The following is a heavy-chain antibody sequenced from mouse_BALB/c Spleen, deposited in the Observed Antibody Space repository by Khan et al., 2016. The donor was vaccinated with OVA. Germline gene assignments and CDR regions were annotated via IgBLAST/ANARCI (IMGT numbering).Heavy chain of an antibody. CDR2: IWSGGNA. D-gene: IGHD2-14*01. CDR1: GFSLTTYG. J-gene: IGHJ3*01. CDR3: ARNSDRYDFSY. V-gene: IGHV2-4-1*01. Sequence: QIQLVQSGPGLVQPSQSLSITCTVTGFSLTTYGIHWVRQSPGKGLEWLGVIWSGGNADYNAAFISRLSISKDNSKSQVFFKMNSLQADDTAIYYCARNSDRYDFSYWGQGTLVTVSA.